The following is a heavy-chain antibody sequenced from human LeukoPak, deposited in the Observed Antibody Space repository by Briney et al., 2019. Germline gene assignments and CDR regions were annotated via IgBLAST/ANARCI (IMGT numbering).Heavy chain of an antibody. CDR1: GFPLSIYS. D-gene: IGHD2-15*01. V-gene: IGHV3-48*01. CDR3: VRVKGSYSDY. Sequence: PGGSLRLSCAASGFPLSIYSINWVRQAPGKGLEWVSYISSSGSAIYYVDSVKGRFTVSRDNAKNSLFLQMNSPRAEDTAVYYCVRVKGSYSDYWGQGALVTVSS. CDR2: ISSSGSAI. J-gene: IGHJ4*02.